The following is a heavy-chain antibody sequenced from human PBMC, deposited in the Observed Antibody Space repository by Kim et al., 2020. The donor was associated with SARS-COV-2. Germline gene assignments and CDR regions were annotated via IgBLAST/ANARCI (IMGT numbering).Heavy chain of an antibody. CDR1: GGSFSGHY. D-gene: IGHD3-10*01. CDR3: ARSWFAYYYYLDV. V-gene: IGHV4-34*01. Sequence: SETLSLTCAVYGGSFSGHYWSWIRQSPGKGLEWIGEISDRGSTKYNPSLKSRVTVSMDTSKNQFSLRLTSVTAADTAVYYCARSWFAYYYYLDVLGKGTT. CDR2: ISDRGST. J-gene: IGHJ6*03.